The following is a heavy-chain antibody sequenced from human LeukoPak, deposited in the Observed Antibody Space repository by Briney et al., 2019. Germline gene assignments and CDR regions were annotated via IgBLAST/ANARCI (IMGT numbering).Heavy chain of an antibody. CDR1: GFIFSSYA. V-gene: IGHV3-23*01. CDR3: AKLGDYDFWSGSLLFDY. CDR2: IRGSGGST. Sequence: PGGSLRLSCAASGFIFSSYAMSWVRQAPGKGLEWVSAIRGSGGSTYYADSVKGRFTISRDNSKNTLYLQMNSLRAEDTAVYYCAKLGDYDFWSGSLLFDYWGQGTLVTVSS. J-gene: IGHJ4*02. D-gene: IGHD3-3*01.